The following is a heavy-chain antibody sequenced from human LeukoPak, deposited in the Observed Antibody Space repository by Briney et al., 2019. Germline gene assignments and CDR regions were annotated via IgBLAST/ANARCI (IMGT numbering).Heavy chain of an antibody. CDR3: AIEGGGSGWLDKGWFDP. CDR1: GHTFTGHY. J-gene: IGHJ5*02. V-gene: IGHV1-2*02. Sequence: ASVKVSCKASGHTFTGHYMHWVRQAPGQGLEWMGWINPNSGGAHYAQKFQGRDSMHRDTPIRTAYMELSRLRSDDTAVDYGAIEGGGSGWLDKGWFDPWGQGTLVTVSS. CDR2: INPNSGGA. D-gene: IGHD6-19*01.